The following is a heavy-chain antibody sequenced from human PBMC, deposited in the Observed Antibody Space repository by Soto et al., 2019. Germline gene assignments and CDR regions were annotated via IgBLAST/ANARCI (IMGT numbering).Heavy chain of an antibody. J-gene: IGHJ5*02. CDR2: ISAGGTT. V-gene: IGHV3-23*01. CDR1: GFTFAGNA. CDR3: AKDPLTRGWLDP. Sequence: GESLKISCAASGFTFAGNAMTWVRQAPGKGLHWVSGISAGGTTYYADSAKGRFTISRDNSKNTLYLQMNSLRADDTAVYYCAKDPLTRGWLDPWGQGTLVTVSS.